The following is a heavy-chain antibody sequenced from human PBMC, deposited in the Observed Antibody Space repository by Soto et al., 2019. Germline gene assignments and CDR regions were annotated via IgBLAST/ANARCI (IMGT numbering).Heavy chain of an antibody. D-gene: IGHD3-22*01. V-gene: IGHV4-59*01. Sequence: SDTLSLTCPFSGFSSSSYYWSWIRQPPGKGLEWIGYIYYSGSTNYDPSLKSRVTISVDTSKNQFSLKLSSVTAADTAVYYCAREATYYYDSSGYHVRAFDIWGQGTMVTVSS. CDR1: GFSSSSYY. CDR2: IYYSGST. J-gene: IGHJ3*02. CDR3: AREATYYYDSSGYHVRAFDI.